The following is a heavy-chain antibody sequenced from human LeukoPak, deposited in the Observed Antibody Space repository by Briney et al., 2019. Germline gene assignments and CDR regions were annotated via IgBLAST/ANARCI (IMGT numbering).Heavy chain of an antibody. Sequence: GGSLRLSCAASGFTFSNYAMTWVRQAPGKGLEWVGRIKSKTDGETTDYAAPVKGRFTISRDDSKNTLYLQMNSLKTEDTAVYYCTTWPAAHLKFDYWGQGTLVTVSS. CDR1: GFTFSNYA. D-gene: IGHD2-2*01. J-gene: IGHJ4*02. CDR2: IKSKTDGETT. V-gene: IGHV3-15*01. CDR3: TTWPAAHLKFDY.